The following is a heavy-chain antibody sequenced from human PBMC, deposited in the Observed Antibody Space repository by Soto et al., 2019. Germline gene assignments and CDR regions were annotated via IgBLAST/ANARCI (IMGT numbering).Heavy chain of an antibody. CDR3: AKDLLGPGRAYGMDV. CDR2: ISYDGSNK. Sequence: QVQRVESGGGVVQPGRSLRLSCAASGFTFSSYGMHWVRQAPGKGLEWVAVISYDGSNKYYADSVKGRFTISRDNSKNTLYLQMNSLRAEDTDGYYCAKDLLGPGRAYGMDVWGQGTTVTVSS. V-gene: IGHV3-30*18. D-gene: IGHD7-27*01. CDR1: GFTFSSYG. J-gene: IGHJ6*02.